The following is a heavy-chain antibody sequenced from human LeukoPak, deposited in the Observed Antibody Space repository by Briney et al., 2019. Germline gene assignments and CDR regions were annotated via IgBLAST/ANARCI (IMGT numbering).Heavy chain of an antibody. CDR3: ARIQISGSYYTFDY. CDR2: INPNSGGT. D-gene: IGHD1-26*01. J-gene: IGHJ4*02. V-gene: IGHV1-2*02. Sequence: ASVKVSCKASGYTFTGYYMHWVRQAPGQGLEWMGWINPNSGGTNYAQKFQGRVTMTRDTSISTAYMELSRLRSDDTAVYYCARIQISGSYYTFDYWGQGTLVTVSS. CDR1: GYTFTGYY.